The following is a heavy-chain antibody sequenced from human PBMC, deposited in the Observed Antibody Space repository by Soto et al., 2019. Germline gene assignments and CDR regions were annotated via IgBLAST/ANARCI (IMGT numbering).Heavy chain of an antibody. D-gene: IGHD6-6*01. V-gene: IGHV3-21*01. CDR1: GFTFSSYS. CDR3: ARDFGSSPTDY. CDR2: ISSSSSYI. J-gene: IGHJ4*02. Sequence: EVQLVESGGGLVKPGGSLRLSCAASGFTFSSYSMNWVRQAPGKGLEWVSSISSSSSYIYYAASVKGRFTISRDNAKNSLYLQMNSLRAEDTAVYYCARDFGSSPTDYWGQGPLVTVSS.